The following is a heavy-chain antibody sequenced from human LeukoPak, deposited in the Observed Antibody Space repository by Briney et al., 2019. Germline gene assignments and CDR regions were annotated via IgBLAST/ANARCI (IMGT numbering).Heavy chain of an antibody. CDR2: IYYSGST. CDR1: GGSISSSSYY. J-gene: IGHJ3*02. CDR3: ARVSYYDSSGYLSGAFDI. Sequence: SETLSLTCTVAGGSISSSSYYWGWIRQPPGKGLEWIGSIYYSGSTNYNPSLKSRVTISVDTSKNQFSLKLSSVTAADTAVYYCARVSYYDSSGYLSGAFDIWGQGTMVTVSS. V-gene: IGHV4-39*07. D-gene: IGHD3-22*01.